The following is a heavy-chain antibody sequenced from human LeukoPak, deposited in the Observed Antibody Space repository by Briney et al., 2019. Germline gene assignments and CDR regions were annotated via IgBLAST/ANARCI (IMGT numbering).Heavy chain of an antibody. Sequence: ASVKVSCKASGYTFTSYAMNWVRQAPGQGLEWMGWISAYNGNTNYAQKLQGRVTMTTDTSTSTAYMELRSLRSDDTAVYYCAREASSGTSADAFDIWGQGTMVTVSS. CDR3: AREASSGTSADAFDI. D-gene: IGHD3-22*01. J-gene: IGHJ3*02. CDR1: GYTFTSYA. CDR2: ISAYNGNT. V-gene: IGHV1-18*01.